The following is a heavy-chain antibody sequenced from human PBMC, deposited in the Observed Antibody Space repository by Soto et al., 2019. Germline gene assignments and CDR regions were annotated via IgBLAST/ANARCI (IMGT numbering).Heavy chain of an antibody. D-gene: IGHD3-10*01. CDR3: ANLPLYGSGFDC. Sequence: EVQLVESGGALVQPGGSLRLSCTASGFTFDDYVIHWVRQAPGKGLEWISGISWNGDATGYADSVKGRFTISRDNAKNSLYLQMNSLRTEDTAMYFCANLPLYGSGFDCWGQGTLVTVPS. CDR2: ISWNGDAT. CDR1: GFTFDDYV. V-gene: IGHV3-9*01. J-gene: IGHJ4*02.